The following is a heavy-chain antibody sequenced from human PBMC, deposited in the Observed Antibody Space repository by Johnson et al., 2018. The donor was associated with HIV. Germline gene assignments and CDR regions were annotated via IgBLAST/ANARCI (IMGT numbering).Heavy chain of an antibody. CDR1: GLTFSHYP. J-gene: IGHJ3*02. CDR3: ARDRRSSFDI. Sequence: QMQLVESGGGVVQPGTSLRLSCAASGLTFSHYPMHWVRQAPGKGLEWVAVISYDGSNKYYADSVKGRFTISRDNSKTTLFLHINSLRAEDTAVYYCARDRRSSFDIWCQGTMVAVSS. CDR2: ISYDGSNK. D-gene: IGHD6-6*01. V-gene: IGHV3-30*04.